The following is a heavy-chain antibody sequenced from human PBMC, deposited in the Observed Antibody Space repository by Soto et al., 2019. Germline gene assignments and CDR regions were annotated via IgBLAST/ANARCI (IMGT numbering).Heavy chain of an antibody. CDR1: GYTFTSYG. D-gene: IGHD6-13*01. V-gene: IGHV1-18*01. CDR2: ISAYNGNT. CDR3: AREGIDSSSWYLVRYYYGMDV. J-gene: IGHJ6*02. Sequence: ASVKVSCKASGYTFTSYGISWVRQAPGQGLEWMGWISAYNGNTNYAQKLQGRVTMTTDTSTSTAYMELRSLRSDDTAEYYCAREGIDSSSWYLVRYYYGMDVWGQETTVTVSS.